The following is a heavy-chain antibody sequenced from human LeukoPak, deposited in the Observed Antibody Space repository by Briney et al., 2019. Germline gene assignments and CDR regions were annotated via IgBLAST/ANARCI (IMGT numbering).Heavy chain of an antibody. CDR3: AKVGDYGDDALDY. CDR2: ISYDGSYK. J-gene: IGHJ4*02. D-gene: IGHD4-17*01. V-gene: IGHV3-30*18. CDR1: GSTFSSYG. Sequence: GGSLRLSCAASGSTFSSYGMHWVRQAPDKGLEWVAVISYDGSYKYYADSAKGRFTISRDNSKNTLYLQMNSLRAEDTAVYYCAKVGDYGDDALDYWGQGTLVTVSS.